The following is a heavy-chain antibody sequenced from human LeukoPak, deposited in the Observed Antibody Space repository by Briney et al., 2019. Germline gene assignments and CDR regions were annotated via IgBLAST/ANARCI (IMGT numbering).Heavy chain of an antibody. V-gene: IGHV3-74*01. D-gene: IGHD4-23*01. Sequence: GGSLRLSCAASGFTFSSYWMNWVRQAPGKGLVWVSRIASDGSSTTYADSVKVRFSISRDNAKNTLYLQMNSLRVEDTAVYYCARGRPHGNDYWGQGTLVTVSS. CDR1: GFTFSSYW. CDR3: ARGRPHGNDY. J-gene: IGHJ4*02. CDR2: IASDGSST.